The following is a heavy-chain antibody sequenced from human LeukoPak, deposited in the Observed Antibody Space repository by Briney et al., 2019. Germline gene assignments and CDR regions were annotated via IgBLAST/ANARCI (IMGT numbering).Heavy chain of an antibody. D-gene: IGHD6-19*01. V-gene: IGHV3-30*03. CDR3: ARAEWLVRYYFDY. CDR2: ISYDGSNK. J-gene: IGHJ4*02. Sequence: PGGSLRLSCAASGFTFSSYGMHWVRQAPGKGLEWVAVISYDGSNKYYADSVKGRFTISRDNSKNTLYLQMNSLRAEDTAVYYCARAEWLVRYYFDYWGQGTLVTVSS. CDR1: GFTFSSYG.